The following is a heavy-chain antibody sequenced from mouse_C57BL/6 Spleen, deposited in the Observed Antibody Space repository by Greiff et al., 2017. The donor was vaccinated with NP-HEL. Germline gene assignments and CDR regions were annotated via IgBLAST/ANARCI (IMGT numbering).Heavy chain of an antibody. CDR2: FHPNSGST. J-gene: IGHJ3*01. V-gene: IGHV1-64*01. CDR3: ECDYDGYYVFAY. Sequence: VQLQQPGAELVKPGASVKLSCKASGYTFTSYWMHWVKQRPGRGLEWIGMFHPNSGSTNYNEKFKSKATLTVDKSSSTSYMQLSRLTSEDSAVYYCECDYDGYYVFAYWGQGTLVTVSA. D-gene: IGHD2-3*01. CDR1: GYTFTSYW.